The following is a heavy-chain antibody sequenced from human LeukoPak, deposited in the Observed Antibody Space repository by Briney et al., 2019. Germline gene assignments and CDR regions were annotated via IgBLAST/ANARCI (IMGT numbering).Heavy chain of an antibody. J-gene: IGHJ4*02. CDR2: IKQDGSDK. V-gene: IGHV3-7*04. D-gene: IGHD6-13*01. CDR3: SRGFIGAAGFFDY. Sequence: GGSLRLSCAASGFSFSIYWMSWVRQAPGKGLEWVSNIKQDGSDKYYVDSVKGRFTISRDNAKNSLYLQMNTLRAEDTAVYKCSRGFIGAAGFFDYWGQGTLVTVSS. CDR1: GFSFSIYW.